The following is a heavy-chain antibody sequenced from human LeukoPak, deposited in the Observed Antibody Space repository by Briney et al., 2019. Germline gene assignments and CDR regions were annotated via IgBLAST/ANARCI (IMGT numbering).Heavy chain of an antibody. Sequence: PGGSLRLSCAPSGFTLSSYSMNWVRPAPGEGLGWVSSISSSSSYIYYADSLKGRFTISRDNAKNSLYLQMNSLRAEDTAVYYCASSGGSGSYSFDYWGQGTLVTVSS. V-gene: IGHV3-21*01. D-gene: IGHD3-10*01. J-gene: IGHJ4*02. CDR3: ASSGGSGSYSFDY. CDR2: ISSSSSYI. CDR1: GFTLSSYS.